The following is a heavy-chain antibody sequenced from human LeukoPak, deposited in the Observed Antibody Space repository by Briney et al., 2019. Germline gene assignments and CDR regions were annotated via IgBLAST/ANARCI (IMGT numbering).Heavy chain of an antibody. D-gene: IGHD6-13*01. CDR2: MYASGAA. V-gene: IGHV4-4*07. J-gene: IGHJ5*02. CDR3: ARRVQEDSSIEFTNWLDA. CDR1: GGSISSHS. Sequence: SETLSLACIVSGGSISSHSCNSIRQPPGKGLEWIGRMYASGAAYYTPSLRSRVTISVDTSIDQFSLKLRTVTAADTAVYYCARRVQEDSSIEFTNWLDAWGQGTLVTVSS.